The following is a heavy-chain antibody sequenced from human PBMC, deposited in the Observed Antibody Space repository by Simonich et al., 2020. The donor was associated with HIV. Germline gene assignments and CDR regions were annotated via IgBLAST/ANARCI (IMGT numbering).Heavy chain of an antibody. D-gene: IGHD6-19*01. CDR2: INSDGSTT. V-gene: IGHV3-74*01. CDR3: ARDQVASIAVAFDY. J-gene: IGHJ4*02. Sequence: EYGGALVQPGGSLRLSCAASGFTFSSYWMHWVRQAPGKGLVWVSRINSDGSTTNYADSVKGRFTISRDNAKNTLYLQMNSLRAEDTAVYYCARDQVASIAVAFDYWGQGTLVTVSS. CDR1: GFTFSSYW.